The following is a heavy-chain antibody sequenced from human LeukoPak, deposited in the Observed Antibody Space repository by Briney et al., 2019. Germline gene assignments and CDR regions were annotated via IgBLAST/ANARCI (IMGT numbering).Heavy chain of an antibody. J-gene: IGHJ4*02. CDR3: ARHGWAAAISPFDY. CDR2: INHSGST. Sequence: SETLSLTCAVYGGSFSGYYWSWIRQPPGKGLEWIGEINHSGSTNYNPSLKSRVTISVDTSKNQFSLKLSSVTAADTAVYYCARHGWAAAISPFDYWGQGTLVTVSS. V-gene: IGHV4-34*01. CDR1: GGSFSGYY. D-gene: IGHD6-13*01.